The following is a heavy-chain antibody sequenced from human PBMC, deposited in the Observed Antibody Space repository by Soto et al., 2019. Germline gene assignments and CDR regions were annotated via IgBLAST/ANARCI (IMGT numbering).Heavy chain of an antibody. Sequence: SETLSLTCAVSGGSISSGGYSWSWIRQPPGKGLEWIGYIYHSGSTYYNPSLKTRVTLSLDTSKKLFSLDLISVTAADTAIYYCARGKDDCKVGRTWGQGTLVTVSS. D-gene: IGHD2-21*02. CDR2: IYHSGST. V-gene: IGHV4-30-2*01. CDR3: ARGKDDCKVGRT. CDR1: GGSISSGGYS. J-gene: IGHJ5*02.